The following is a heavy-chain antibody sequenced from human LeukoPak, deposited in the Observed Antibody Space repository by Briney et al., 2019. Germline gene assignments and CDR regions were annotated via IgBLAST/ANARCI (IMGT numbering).Heavy chain of an antibody. CDR1: GFTFSTYS. V-gene: IGHV3-21*01. Sequence: PGGSLRLSCAASGFTFSTYSMTWVRQAPGKGLEWVSSISTSSGSIYYADSVKGRFTISRDNAKNSLYLQMNSLRAEDTAVYYCAKDKLRFLEDWGQGTLVTVSS. J-gene: IGHJ4*02. CDR3: AKDKLRFLED. CDR2: ISTSSGSI. D-gene: IGHD3-3*01.